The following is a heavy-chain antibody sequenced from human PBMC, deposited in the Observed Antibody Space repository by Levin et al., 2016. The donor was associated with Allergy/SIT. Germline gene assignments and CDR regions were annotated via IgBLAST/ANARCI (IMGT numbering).Heavy chain of an antibody. CDR3: ATEMATTLGDS. V-gene: IGHV1-69*04. J-gene: IGHJ5*01. Sequence: SVKVSCKASGGTFSSYSITWVRQTPGQGLEWMGRIIPILDVANFAQKFQDRVTLTADRSTSTAYMEMSSLRSDDTAVYYCATEMATTLGDSWGQGTLVTVSS. D-gene: IGHD5-24*01. CDR2: IIPILDVA. CDR1: GGTFSSYS.